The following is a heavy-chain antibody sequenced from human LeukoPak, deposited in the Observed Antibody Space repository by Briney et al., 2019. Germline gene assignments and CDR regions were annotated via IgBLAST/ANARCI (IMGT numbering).Heavy chain of an antibody. D-gene: IGHD3-16*01. Sequence: GGALRLSCAASGFTFSSHAMHWVRPAPGKGLEWVALISYDGSNKHYADSVKGRFTISRDNSRNTLYLQMNSLRAEDTAVYYCARDRQGGNWGDFDFWGQGTLVTVSS. CDR2: ISYDGSNK. CDR1: GFTFSSHA. CDR3: ARDRQGGNWGDFDF. V-gene: IGHV3-30-3*01. J-gene: IGHJ4*02.